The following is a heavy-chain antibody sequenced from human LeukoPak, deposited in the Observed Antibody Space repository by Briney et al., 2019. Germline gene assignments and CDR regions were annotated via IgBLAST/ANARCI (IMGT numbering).Heavy chain of an antibody. J-gene: IGHJ4*02. CDR2: ISYDGSNK. V-gene: IGHV3-30*18. CDR3: AKGSGWQLAEQFLDS. D-gene: IGHD6-6*01. CDR1: GFTFSSYG. Sequence: GGSLRLSCAASGFTFSSYGMHWVRQAPGKGLEWVAVISYDGSNKYYADSVKGRFTISRDNSKNTLYLQMNSLRAEDTAVYYCAKGSGWQLAEQFLDSWGQGTLVTVSS.